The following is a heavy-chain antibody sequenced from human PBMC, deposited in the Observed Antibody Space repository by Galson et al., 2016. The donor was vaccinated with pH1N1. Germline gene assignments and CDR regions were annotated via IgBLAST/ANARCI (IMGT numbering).Heavy chain of an antibody. CDR3: ATLGHWGDPWFFDF. CDR1: GNTLTEFS. Sequence: SCKVSGNTLTEFSIHWLRQAPAKGPEWMGGFAPEEGQTIYAPKFQGRLTMTEDTSADTSYMDLRSLISEDTAVYYCATLGHWGDPWFFDFWGQGTLLTDAS. V-gene: IGHV1-24*01. J-gene: IGHJ4*02. CDR2: FAPEEGQT. D-gene: IGHD3-16*01.